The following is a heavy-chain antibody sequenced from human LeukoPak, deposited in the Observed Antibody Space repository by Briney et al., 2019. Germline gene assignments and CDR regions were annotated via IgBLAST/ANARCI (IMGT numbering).Heavy chain of an antibody. CDR2: ISSISSAM. CDR1: GFTFSKYN. CDR3: AQSEIDYRYRCDN. J-gene: IGHJ4*02. D-gene: IGHD5-12*01. V-gene: IGHV3-48*01. Sequence: PGGSLRLSCAASGFTFSKYNMNWVRQAPGKGLEWVAYISSISSAMYYADSVKGRFTISRDNAKNSLYLQMNSLRADDTAVYYGAQSEIDYRYRCDNWGQGTLVTVSS.